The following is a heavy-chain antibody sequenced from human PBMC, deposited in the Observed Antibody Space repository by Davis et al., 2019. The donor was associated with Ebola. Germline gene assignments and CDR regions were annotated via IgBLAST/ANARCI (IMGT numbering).Heavy chain of an antibody. Sequence: GESLKISCAASGFTFSSYWMHWVRQAPGKGLVWVSRINSDGSSTTYADSVKGRFTISRDNPKNTLYLQMNSLRAEDTAVYYCAKSNYDILTGYHDVFHIWGQGTMVTVSS. CDR1: GFTFSSYW. V-gene: IGHV3-74*01. D-gene: IGHD3-9*01. J-gene: IGHJ3*02. CDR2: INSDGSST. CDR3: AKSNYDILTGYHDVFHI.